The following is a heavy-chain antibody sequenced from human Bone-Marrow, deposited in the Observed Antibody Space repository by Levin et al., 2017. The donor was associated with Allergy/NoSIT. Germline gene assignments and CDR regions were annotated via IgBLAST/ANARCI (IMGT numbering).Heavy chain of an antibody. CDR2: ISGNGRTI. J-gene: IGHJ3*01. CDR1: GFTFSSYR. D-gene: IGHD1-1*01. Sequence: ASVKVSCAASGFTFSSYRLNWVRQVPGKGLEWVSSISGNGRTIYSADSLKGRFTTSRDNRRNSVFLQMNSLRAEDAAVYYCTRDHNLYSDRDVFDVWGPGTMVTVSS. V-gene: IGHV3-21*06. CDR3: TRDHNLYSDRDVFDV.